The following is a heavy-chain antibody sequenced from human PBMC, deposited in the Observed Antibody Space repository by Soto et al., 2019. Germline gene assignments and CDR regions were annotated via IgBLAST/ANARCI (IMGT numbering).Heavy chain of an antibody. Sequence: QVQLQELGPGLVKPSETLSLTCTVSGGSISSYYWSWIRQPPGKGLEWIGYIYYSGSTNYNPSLKSRVTISVDTSKNQFSLKLSSVTAADTAVYYCARDSRIAVAGYGMDVWGQGTTVTVSS. CDR2: IYYSGST. D-gene: IGHD6-19*01. V-gene: IGHV4-59*01. J-gene: IGHJ6*02. CDR3: ARDSRIAVAGYGMDV. CDR1: GGSISSYY.